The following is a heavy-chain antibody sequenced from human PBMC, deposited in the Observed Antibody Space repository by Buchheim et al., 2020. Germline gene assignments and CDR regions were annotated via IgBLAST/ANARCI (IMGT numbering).Heavy chain of an antibody. CDR2: VKRDGSET. CDR3: ARGAFADGLDA. J-gene: IGHJ6*02. CDR1: GFSFSSYW. Sequence: EVQLVESGGGLVQPGGSLRLSCAASGFSFSSYWMNWVRQAPGKGLVWISRVKRDGSETFYADNVKGRFTISRDNDKNPLYLQMNSLRAEDTAVYYCARGAFADGLDAWGQGTT. V-gene: IGHV3-74*01. D-gene: IGHD3-3*02.